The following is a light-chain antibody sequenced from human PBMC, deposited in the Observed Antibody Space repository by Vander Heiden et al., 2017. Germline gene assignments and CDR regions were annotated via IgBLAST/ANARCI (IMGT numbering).Light chain of an antibody. CDR1: QNINNY. J-gene: IGKJ1*01. Sequence: DIQMTQFPSSLSASVGDRVTITCRASQNINNYLNWYQQKPGKAPKLLIYAASSLESGDPSRFSGSGSGTDFTLTISSLQPEDFGSYYCQQSYSTPRTFGQGTKVEIK. CDR3: QQSYSTPRT. CDR2: AAS. V-gene: IGKV1-39*01.